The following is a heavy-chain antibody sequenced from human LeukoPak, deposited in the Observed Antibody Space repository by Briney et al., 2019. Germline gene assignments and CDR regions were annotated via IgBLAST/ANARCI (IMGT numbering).Heavy chain of an antibody. CDR2: ISSSSSYI. D-gene: IGHD6-19*01. CDR3: AREEAVDGWYGLSSGYFQH. Sequence: GGSLRLSCAASGFTFSSYSMNWVRQAPGNGLEWVSSISSSSSYIYYADSVKGRFTISRDNAKNSLYLQMNSLRAEDTAVYYCAREEAVDGWYGLSSGYFQHWGQGTLVTVSS. J-gene: IGHJ1*01. CDR1: GFTFSSYS. V-gene: IGHV3-21*01.